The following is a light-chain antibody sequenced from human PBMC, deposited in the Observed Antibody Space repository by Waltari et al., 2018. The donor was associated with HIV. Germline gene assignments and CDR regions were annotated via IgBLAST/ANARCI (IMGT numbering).Light chain of an antibody. Sequence: QSVLTQPPSASGTPGQRVTISCSGSSSNIGSNTVNWYQQLPGTAPKPLIYSNNPRPSGVPDRFSGAKSGPSASLAISGLQSEDEADYYCAAWDDSLNGWVFGGGTKLTVL. CDR1: SSNIGSNT. CDR2: SNN. CDR3: AAWDDSLNGWV. J-gene: IGLJ3*02. V-gene: IGLV1-44*01.